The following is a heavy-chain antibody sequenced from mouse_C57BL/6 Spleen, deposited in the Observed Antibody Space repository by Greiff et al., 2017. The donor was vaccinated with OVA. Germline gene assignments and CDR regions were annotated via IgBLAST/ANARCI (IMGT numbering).Heavy chain of an antibody. V-gene: IGHV3-6*01. CDR2: ISYDGSN. Sequence: EVHLVESGPGLVKPSQSLSLTCSVTGYSITSGYYWNWIRQFPGNKLEWMGYISYDGSNNYNPSLKNRISITRDTSKNQFFLKLNSVTTEDTATYYCASYYGTLFAYWGQGTLVTVSA. CDR1: GYSITSGYY. CDR3: ASYYGTLFAY. D-gene: IGHD1-1*01. J-gene: IGHJ3*01.